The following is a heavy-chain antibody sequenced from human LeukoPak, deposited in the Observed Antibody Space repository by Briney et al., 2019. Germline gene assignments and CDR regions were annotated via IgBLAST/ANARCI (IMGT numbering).Heavy chain of an antibody. CDR3: AREDITMVRGAPSYYYYYMDV. D-gene: IGHD3-10*01. V-gene: IGHV4-59*01. CDR2: IYYSGST. J-gene: IGHJ6*03. Sequence: KTSETLSLTCTVSGGSISSYYWSWIRQPPGKGLEWIGYIYYSGSTNYNPSLKSRVTISVGTSKNQFSLKLSSVTAADTAVYYCAREDITMVRGAPSYYYYYMDVWGKGTTVTVSS. CDR1: GGSISSYY.